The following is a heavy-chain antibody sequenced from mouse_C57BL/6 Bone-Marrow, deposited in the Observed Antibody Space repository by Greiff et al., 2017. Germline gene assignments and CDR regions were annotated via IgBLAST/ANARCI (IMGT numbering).Heavy chain of an antibody. D-gene: IGHD1-1*01. Sequence: VQLQQSGPGLVAPSQSLSITCTVSGFSLTSYGVSWVRQPPGKGLEWLGVIWGDGSTNYHSALISRLSISKDNSKSQVFLKLNSLQTDDTATYYCAKLKITTVVATPYYYAMDYWGQGTSVTVSS. CDR1: GFSLTSYG. J-gene: IGHJ4*01. V-gene: IGHV2-3*01. CDR3: AKLKITTVVATPYYYAMDY. CDR2: IWGDGST.